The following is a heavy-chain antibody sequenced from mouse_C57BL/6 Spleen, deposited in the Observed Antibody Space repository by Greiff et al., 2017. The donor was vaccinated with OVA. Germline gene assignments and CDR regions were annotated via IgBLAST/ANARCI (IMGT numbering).Heavy chain of an antibody. CDR2: IWRGGSS. V-gene: IGHV2-2*01. D-gene: IGHD2-1*01. CDR3: TRTYGNYSWYFDG. J-gene: IGHJ1*03. CDR1: GFSLTRYG. Sequence: QVQLQQSGPGLVQPSQSLSITCTVSGFSLTRYGVHWVRQSPGKGLEWLGVIWRGGSSAYNAAFISRLSISKDNSNSQVFFKMNSLQADDTAIYYWTRTYGNYSWYFDGWGTGTTVTVSA.